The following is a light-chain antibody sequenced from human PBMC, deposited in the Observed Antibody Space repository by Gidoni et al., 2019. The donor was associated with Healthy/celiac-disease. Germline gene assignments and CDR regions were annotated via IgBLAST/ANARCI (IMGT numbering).Light chain of an antibody. V-gene: IGKV3-11*01. Sequence: EIVLTQSPATLSLSPGERATLSCRASQSVSSYLAWYQQKPGQAPRLLIYDASNRATGIPARFSGSRSGTDFTLTISSLEPEDFAVYYCQQRSNWPPGFGGGTKVEIK. J-gene: IGKJ4*01. CDR1: QSVSSY. CDR2: DAS. CDR3: QQRSNWPPG.